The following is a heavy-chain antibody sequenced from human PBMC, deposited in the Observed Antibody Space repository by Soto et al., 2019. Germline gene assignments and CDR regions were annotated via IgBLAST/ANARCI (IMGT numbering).Heavy chain of an antibody. CDR2: INPSGGST. CDR3: ARGHHYDFWSGYSPMDV. CDR1: GYTFTSYY. D-gene: IGHD3-3*01. V-gene: IGHV1-46*03. J-gene: IGHJ6*03. Sequence: ASVKVSCKASGYTFTSYYMHWVRQAPGQGLEWMGIINPSGGSTSYAQKFQGRVTMTRDTSTSTVYMELSSLRSEDTAVYYCARGHHYDFWSGYSPMDVWGKGTTVTVSS.